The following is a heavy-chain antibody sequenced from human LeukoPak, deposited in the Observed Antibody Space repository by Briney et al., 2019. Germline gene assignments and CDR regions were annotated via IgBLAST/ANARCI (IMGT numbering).Heavy chain of an antibody. Sequence: ETLSLTCAVYGGSFSGYYWSWIRQPPGKGLEWIGEINHSGSTNYNPSLKSRVTISVDTSKNQFSLKLSSATAADTAVYYCARMAMTTNLPLDYWGQGTLVTVSS. J-gene: IGHJ4*02. CDR3: ARMAMTTNLPLDY. V-gene: IGHV4-34*01. CDR1: GGSFSGYY. D-gene: IGHD4-11*01. CDR2: INHSGST.